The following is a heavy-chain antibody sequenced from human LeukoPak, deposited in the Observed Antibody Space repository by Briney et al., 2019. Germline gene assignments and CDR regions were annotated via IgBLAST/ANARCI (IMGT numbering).Heavy chain of an antibody. D-gene: IGHD6-13*01. CDR1: GGSISSGDYY. CDR3: ASYGSSWEFDY. CDR2: IYYSGST. J-gene: IGHJ4*02. V-gene: IGHV4-30-4*01. Sequence: SETLSLTCTVSGGSISSGDYYWSWIRQPPGKGLEWIGYIYYSGSTYYNPSLKSRVTISVDTSKNQFSLKLSSVTAADTAVYYFASYGSSWEFDYWGQGTLVTVSS.